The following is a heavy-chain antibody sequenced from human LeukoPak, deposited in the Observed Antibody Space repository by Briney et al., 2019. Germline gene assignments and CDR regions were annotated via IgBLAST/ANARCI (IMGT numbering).Heavy chain of an antibody. Sequence: ASVKVSYKASGYTFTSYYMHWVRQAPGQGLEWMGIINPSGGSTSYAQKFQGRVTMTRDVSTSTVYMELSSLRSEDTAVYYCARVGLRLGATPYNWFDPWGQGTLVTVSS. J-gene: IGHJ5*02. V-gene: IGHV1-46*01. CDR2: INPSGGST. D-gene: IGHD1-26*01. CDR1: GYTFTSYY. CDR3: ARVGLRLGATPYNWFDP.